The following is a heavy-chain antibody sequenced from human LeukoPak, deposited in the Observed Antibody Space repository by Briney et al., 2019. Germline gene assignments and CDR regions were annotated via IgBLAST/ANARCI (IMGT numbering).Heavy chain of an antibody. J-gene: IGHJ3*02. CDR2: IYHSGST. CDR1: GYSISSGYY. CDR3: ARLGGSYINAFDI. V-gene: IGHV4-38-2*01. D-gene: IGHD1-26*01. Sequence: PSETLSLTCAVSGYSISSGYYWGWIRQPPGKGLEWIGSIYHSGSTYYNPSLKSRVTISVDTSKNQFYLKLSSVTSADTAVYYCARLGGSYINAFDIWGQGTMVTVSS.